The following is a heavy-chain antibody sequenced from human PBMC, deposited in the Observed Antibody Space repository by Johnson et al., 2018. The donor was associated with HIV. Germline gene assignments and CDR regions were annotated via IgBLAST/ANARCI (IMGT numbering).Heavy chain of an antibody. J-gene: IGHJ3*02. D-gene: IGHD2-15*01. Sequence: VQLVESGGGLVQPGGSLRLSCAASGFTFSSYAMHWVRQAPGKGLEYVSAISSNGGSTYYANSVKGIFTISRDNSKNTLYLQMGSLRAEDMAVYYCARALGYCSGGSCPLDAFDIWGQGTMVTVSS. CDR2: ISSNGGST. V-gene: IGHV3-64*01. CDR1: GFTFSSYA. CDR3: ARALGYCSGGSCPLDAFDI.